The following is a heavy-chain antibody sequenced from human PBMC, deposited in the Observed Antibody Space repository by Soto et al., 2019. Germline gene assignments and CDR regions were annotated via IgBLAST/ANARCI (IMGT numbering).Heavy chain of an antibody. CDR1: GGSISSSSYY. D-gene: IGHD5-18*01. Sequence: QLLESGPGLVKPSETLSLTCTVSGGSISSSSYYWGWIRQPPGKGLEWIGSIYYSGSTYYNPSLKSRVTISVDTSKNQFSLKLSSVTAADTAVYYCARHRYSYGFWTRDAFDIWGQGTMVTVSS. CDR3: ARHRYSYGFWTRDAFDI. CDR2: IYYSGST. J-gene: IGHJ3*02. V-gene: IGHV4-39*01.